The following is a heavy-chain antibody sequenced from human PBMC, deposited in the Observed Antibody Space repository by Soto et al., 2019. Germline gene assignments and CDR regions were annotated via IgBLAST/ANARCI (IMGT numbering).Heavy chain of an antibody. V-gene: IGHV1-69*05. D-gene: IGHD1-20*01. Sequence: SVKVSCKASGGTLSNFAVSWVRQAPGQGLEWMGGIIPFFGPANYAQKFQGRVTITRDTSTSTAYMELSSLGSEDTAVYYCARDLGDLTGTPDWFDPWGQGTLVTV. CDR3: ARDLGDLTGTPDWFDP. CDR2: IIPFFGPA. J-gene: IGHJ5*02. CDR1: GGTLSNFA.